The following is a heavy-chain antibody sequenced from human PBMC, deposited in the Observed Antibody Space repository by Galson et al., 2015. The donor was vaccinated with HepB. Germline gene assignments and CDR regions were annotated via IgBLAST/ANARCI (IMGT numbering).Heavy chain of an antibody. Sequence: SLRLSCAASGFTFSDYYMSWIRQAPGKGLEWVSYISSSGSTIYYADSVKGRFTISRDNAKNSLYLQMNSLRAEDTAVYYCARDNTAMVAFDYWGQGTLVTVSS. CDR3: ARDNTAMVAFDY. J-gene: IGHJ4*02. V-gene: IGHV3-11*01. D-gene: IGHD5-18*01. CDR2: ISSSGSTI. CDR1: GFTFSDYY.